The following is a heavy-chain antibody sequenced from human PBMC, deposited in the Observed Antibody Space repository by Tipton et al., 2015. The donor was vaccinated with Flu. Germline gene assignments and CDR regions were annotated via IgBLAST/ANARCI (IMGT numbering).Heavy chain of an antibody. J-gene: IGHJ5*02. Sequence: SLRLSCAASGFTFDDYAMHWVRQAPGKGLEWVSGISWNSGSIGYADSVKGRFTISRDNAKNSLYLQMNSLRAEDTALYYCARIGHLGGFDPWGQGTLVTVSS. CDR2: ISWNSGSI. D-gene: IGHD2/OR15-2a*01. CDR3: ARIGHLGGFDP. CDR1: GFTFDDYA. V-gene: IGHV3-9*01.